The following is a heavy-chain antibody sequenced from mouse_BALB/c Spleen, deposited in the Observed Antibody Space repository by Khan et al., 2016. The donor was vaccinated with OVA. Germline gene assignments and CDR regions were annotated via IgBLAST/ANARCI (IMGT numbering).Heavy chain of an antibody. J-gene: IGHJ3*01. CDR2: IYPGDGDT. D-gene: IGHD2-14*01. Sequence: VQLVESGAELVRPGSSVKISCKASGYAFSNYWMNWVKQRPGQGLEWIGQIYPGDGDTSFNGKFRGKATLTADKSSSTVYMQLSSLTSEDSAVYFCARSGYDYFAYGGQGTLVTVS. V-gene: IGHV1-80*01. CDR3: ARSGYDYFAY. CDR1: GYAFSNYW.